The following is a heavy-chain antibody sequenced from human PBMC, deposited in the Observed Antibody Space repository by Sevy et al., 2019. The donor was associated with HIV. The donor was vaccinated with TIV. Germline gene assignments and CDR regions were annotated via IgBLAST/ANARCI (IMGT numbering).Heavy chain of an antibody. D-gene: IGHD3-16*01. Sequence: GGSLRLSCAASGFDFSTYWMHWVRQAPGKGLVWVSRIRGDGSRRSHADSVKGRFTISRDNAKNTLYLQMNSLRAEETALYFCARDPFGGYYFDHWGPGTLVTVSS. CDR2: IRGDGSRR. CDR1: GFDFSTYW. J-gene: IGHJ4*02. CDR3: ARDPFGGYYFDH. V-gene: IGHV3-74*01.